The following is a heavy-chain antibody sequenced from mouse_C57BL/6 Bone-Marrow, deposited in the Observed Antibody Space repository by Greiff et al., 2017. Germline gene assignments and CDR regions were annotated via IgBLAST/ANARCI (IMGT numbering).Heavy chain of an antibody. V-gene: IGHV5-6*01. CDR1: GFTFSSYG. J-gene: IGHJ2*01. CDR3: ARHGGLDY. Sequence: EVQLQQSGGDLVKPGGSPKLSCAASGFTFSSYGMSWVRQTPDKRLEWVATISSGGSYTYYPDSVKGRFTISRDNAKNTLYLQMSSLKSEDTAMYYCARHGGLDYWGQGTTLTVSS. D-gene: IGHD1-1*02. CDR2: ISSGGSYT.